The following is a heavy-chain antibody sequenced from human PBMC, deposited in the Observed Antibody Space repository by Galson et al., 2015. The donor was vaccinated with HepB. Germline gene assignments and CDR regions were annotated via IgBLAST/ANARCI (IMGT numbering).Heavy chain of an antibody. CDR1: GDSVSTNRVA. Sequence: CAISGDSVSTNRVAWDWIRQSPSRGLEWLGRTYYRSKWYNDYAVSVKSRITTNPDTSKNQFSLQLKSVTPEDTAVYYCARSPTSAVAVAGYFDYWGQGTLVTVSA. D-gene: IGHD6-19*01. J-gene: IGHJ4*02. CDR2: TYYRSKWYN. CDR3: ARSPTSAVAVAGYFDY. V-gene: IGHV6-1*01.